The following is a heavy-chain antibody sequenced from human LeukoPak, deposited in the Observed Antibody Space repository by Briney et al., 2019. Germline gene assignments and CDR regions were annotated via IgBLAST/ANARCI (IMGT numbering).Heavy chain of an antibody. CDR1: GFTFSSYW. D-gene: IGHD2-15*01. Sequence: PGGSLRLSWAASGFTFSSYWISWVRRAPGKGLEWVANMKQDGSEKYYVDSVKGRFTISRDNAKNSLYLQMNSLRAEDTAVYYCARKGYCSGGSCYSAEKDWGQATLVTVSS. J-gene: IGHJ4*02. CDR3: ARKGYCSGGSCYSAEKD. CDR2: MKQDGSEK. V-gene: IGHV3-7*01.